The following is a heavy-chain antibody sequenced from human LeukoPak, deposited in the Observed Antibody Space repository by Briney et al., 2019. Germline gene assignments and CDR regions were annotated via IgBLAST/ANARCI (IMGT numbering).Heavy chain of an antibody. CDR2: IYYSGST. CDR1: GGSISSGGYY. V-gene: IGHV4-31*03. Sequence: PSQTLSLTCTVSGGSISSGGYYWSWIRQHPGEGLEWIGYIYYSGSTYYNPSLKSRVTISVDTSKNQFSLKLSSVTAADTAVYYCARVRLRFLEWLPNYGMDVWGQGTTVTVSS. CDR3: ARVRLRFLEWLPNYGMDV. D-gene: IGHD3-3*01. J-gene: IGHJ6*02.